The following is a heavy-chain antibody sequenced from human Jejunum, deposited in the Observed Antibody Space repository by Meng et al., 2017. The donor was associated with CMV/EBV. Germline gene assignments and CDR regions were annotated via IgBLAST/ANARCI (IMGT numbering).Heavy chain of an antibody. D-gene: IGHD2-2*01. CDR3: AREGCSGASCYSAFGY. J-gene: IGHJ4*02. CDR1: TFSSYA. CDR2: IIAIFGTA. Sequence: TFSSYALSWVRQTPGQGLEWMGGIIAIFGTANYAQKFQGRVTLTTDASTSTAYMELSGLRSEDTAIYYCAREGCSGASCYSAFGYWGQGTRVTVSS. V-gene: IGHV1-69*05.